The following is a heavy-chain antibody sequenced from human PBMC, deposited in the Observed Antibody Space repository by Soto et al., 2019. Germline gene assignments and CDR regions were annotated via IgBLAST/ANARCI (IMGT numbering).Heavy chain of an antibody. Sequence: QVQLVESGGGVVQPGSSLRLSCAACGFSFESYGMHWVRQAPGKGLEWVAAIWFDGSDRKYVDYVKGRFTISRDNSKNTVFLQMTSLSAEDTAVYYCVRGNGYTYGPFDNWGQGTLVTVSS. J-gene: IGHJ4*02. D-gene: IGHD5-18*01. V-gene: IGHV3-33*01. CDR2: IWFDGSDR. CDR1: GFSFESYG. CDR3: VRGNGYTYGPFDN.